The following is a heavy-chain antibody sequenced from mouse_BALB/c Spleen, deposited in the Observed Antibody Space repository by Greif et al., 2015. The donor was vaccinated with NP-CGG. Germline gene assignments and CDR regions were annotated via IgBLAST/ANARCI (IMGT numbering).Heavy chain of an antibody. V-gene: IGHV7-3*02. Sequence: EVMLVESGGGLVQPGGSLRLSCATSGFTFTDYYMSWVHQPPGKALEWLGFIRNKANGYTTEYSASVKGRFTISRDNSQSILYPQMNALRAEDSAAYYCARDSRYYRFDYWGQGTALTVSS. CDR1: GFTFTDYY. CDR3: ARDSRYYRFDY. D-gene: IGHD1-1*01. CDR2: IRNKANGYTT. J-gene: IGHJ2*01.